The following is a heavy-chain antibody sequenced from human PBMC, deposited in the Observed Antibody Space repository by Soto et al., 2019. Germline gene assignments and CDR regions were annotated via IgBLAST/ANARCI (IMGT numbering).Heavy chain of an antibody. CDR1: VWAFRGHF. J-gene: IGHJ4*02. CDR3: ARDKFESHGWQQFEI. V-gene: IGHV4-34*01. D-gene: IGHD2-15*01. CDR2: VSHSGNT. Sequence: SETRSLTCTFSVWAFRGHFCSLVRQPPGKGLEWIGEVSHSGNTKYYPSLRSRVTLSVDSSKNQISLALTSVTAADTAVYYCARDKFESHGWQQFEIWGPGTLVTVSS.